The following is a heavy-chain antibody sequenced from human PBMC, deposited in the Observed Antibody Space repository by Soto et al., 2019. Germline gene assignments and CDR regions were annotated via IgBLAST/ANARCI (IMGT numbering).Heavy chain of an antibody. Sequence: GGSLRLSCAASGFTFSSYAMSWVRQAPGKGLEWVSAISGSGGSTYYADSVKGRFTISRDNSKNTLYLQMNRLRAEDTAVYYCAKDRYSSSWPNWFDPWGQGTLVTVSS. CDR1: GFTFSSYA. D-gene: IGHD6-13*01. CDR3: AKDRYSSSWPNWFDP. V-gene: IGHV3-23*01. J-gene: IGHJ5*02. CDR2: ISGSGGST.